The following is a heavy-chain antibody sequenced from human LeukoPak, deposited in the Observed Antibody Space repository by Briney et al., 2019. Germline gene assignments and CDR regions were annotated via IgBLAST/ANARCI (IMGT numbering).Heavy chain of an antibody. CDR1: GGSFSDYY. J-gene: IGHJ5*02. CDR3: ARGRKRPGSITIFGVPYNWFDP. D-gene: IGHD3-3*01. CDR2: INHSGST. Sequence: PSETLSLTCAVYGGSFSDYYWSWIRQPPGKGLEWIGEINHSGSTNYNPSLKSRVTISVDTSKNQFSLKLSSVTAADTAVYYCARGRKRPGSITIFGVPYNWFDPWGQGTLVTVSS. V-gene: IGHV4-34*01.